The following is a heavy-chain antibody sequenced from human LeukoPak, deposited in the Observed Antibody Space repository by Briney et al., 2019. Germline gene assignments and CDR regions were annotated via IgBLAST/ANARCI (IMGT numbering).Heavy chain of an antibody. J-gene: IGHJ4*02. CDR1: GGTFSSYA. CDR2: IIPISGTA. V-gene: IGHV1-69*05. CDR3: ARESQYSYGSDY. D-gene: IGHD5-18*01. Sequence: ASVKVSCKASGGTFSSYAISWVRQAPGQGLEWMGRIIPISGTANYAQKFQGRVTITTDESTSTAYMELSSLRSEDTAVYYCARESQYSYGSDYWGQGTLVTVSS.